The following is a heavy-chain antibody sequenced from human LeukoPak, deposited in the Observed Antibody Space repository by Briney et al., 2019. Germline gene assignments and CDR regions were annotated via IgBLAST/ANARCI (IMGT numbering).Heavy chain of an antibody. Sequence: GESLKISCKGFGYSFDTHWIGWVRQMPGKGLEWMTFMYPANSDIRYSPSFQGQVIMSADKSITTAYLHWSDLKASDTAMYYCARTSVDYGGNALYFDYWGPGTPDTVSS. CDR1: GYSFDTHW. CDR2: MYPANSDI. D-gene: IGHD4-23*01. J-gene: IGHJ4*02. V-gene: IGHV5-51*01. CDR3: ARTSVDYGGNALYFDY.